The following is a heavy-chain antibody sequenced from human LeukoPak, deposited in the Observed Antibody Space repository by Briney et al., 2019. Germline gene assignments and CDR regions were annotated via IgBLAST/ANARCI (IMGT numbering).Heavy chain of an antibody. Sequence: NPSETLSLTCAVYGGSFSGYYWSWIRQPPGKGLEWIGEINHSGSTNYNPSLKSRVTISVDTSKNQFSLKLSSVTAADTAVYYCARGVRIAVAHPHLDYWGLGSLVTVSS. D-gene: IGHD6-19*01. CDR2: INHSGST. CDR1: GGSFSGYY. J-gene: IGHJ4*02. V-gene: IGHV4-34*01. CDR3: ARGVRIAVAHPHLDY.